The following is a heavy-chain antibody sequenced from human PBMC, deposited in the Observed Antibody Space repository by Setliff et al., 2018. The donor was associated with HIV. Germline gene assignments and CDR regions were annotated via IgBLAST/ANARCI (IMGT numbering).Heavy chain of an antibody. J-gene: IGHJ4*02. V-gene: IGHV4-4*09. CDR3: ARSPSYRSSWEYYFDY. CDR2: IYTSGST. D-gene: IGHD6-13*01. CDR1: GGSISSYY. Sequence: PSETLSLTCTVSGGSISSYYWSWIRQPPGKGLEWIGYIYTSGSTNYNPSLKSRVTISVDTSKNQFSLKLSSVTAADTAVYYCARSPSYRSSWEYYFDYWGQGPRSPSPQ.